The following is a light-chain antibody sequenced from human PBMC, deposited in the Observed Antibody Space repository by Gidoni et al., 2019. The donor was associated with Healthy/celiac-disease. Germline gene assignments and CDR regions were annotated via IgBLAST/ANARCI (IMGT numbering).Light chain of an antibody. Sequence: SSQLTQDPAVSVALGQTVRITGQGDSLRSYYASWYQQKPGQAPVLVIYGKSNRPSGIPDRFSGSSSGNTASLTITGAQAEDEADYYCNSRDSSGNHVVFGGGTKLTVL. CDR3: NSRDSSGNHVV. CDR1: SLRSYY. V-gene: IGLV3-19*01. CDR2: GKS. J-gene: IGLJ2*01.